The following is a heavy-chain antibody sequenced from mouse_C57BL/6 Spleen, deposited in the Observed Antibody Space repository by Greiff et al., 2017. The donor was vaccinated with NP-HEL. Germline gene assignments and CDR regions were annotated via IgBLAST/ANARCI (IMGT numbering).Heavy chain of an antibody. D-gene: IGHD1-1*01. CDR3: ARSDYGSSFSWYFDV. CDR1: GYTFTSYG. Sequence: VQLQESGAELARPGASVKLSCKASGYTFTSYGISWVKQRTGQGLEWIGEIYPRSGNTYYNEKFKGKATLTADKSSSTAYMELRSLTSEDSAVYFCARSDYGSSFSWYFDVWGTGTTVTVSS. CDR2: IYPRSGNT. J-gene: IGHJ1*03. V-gene: IGHV1-81*01.